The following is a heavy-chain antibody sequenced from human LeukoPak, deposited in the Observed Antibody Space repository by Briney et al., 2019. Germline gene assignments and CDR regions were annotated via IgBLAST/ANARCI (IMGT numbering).Heavy chain of an antibody. Sequence: GGSLSLSCAASGFTFSTFSMNWARQAPGKGLEWVSSITYSSSYIYYADSVKGRFTISRDNAKNSLYLQMNSLRAEDTAVYYCARGLVRGVIITHFDYWGQGTLVTVSS. J-gene: IGHJ4*02. D-gene: IGHD3-10*01. CDR3: ARGLVRGVIITHFDY. V-gene: IGHV3-21*01. CDR1: GFTFSTFS. CDR2: ITYSSSYI.